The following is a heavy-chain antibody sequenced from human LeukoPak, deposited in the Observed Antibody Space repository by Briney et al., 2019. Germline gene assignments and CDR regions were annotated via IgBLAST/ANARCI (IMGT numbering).Heavy chain of an antibody. V-gene: IGHV3-21*01. CDR2: IGSSSSYI. Sequence: GGSLRLSCAASGFTFSSYSMNWVCQAPGKGLEWVSSIGSSSSYIYYADSVKGRFTISRDNAKNSLYLQMNSLRAEDTAVYYCARADYDSSGYYYPYYFDYWGQGTLVTVSS. CDR3: ARADYDSSGYYYPYYFDY. J-gene: IGHJ4*02. CDR1: GFTFSSYS. D-gene: IGHD3-22*01.